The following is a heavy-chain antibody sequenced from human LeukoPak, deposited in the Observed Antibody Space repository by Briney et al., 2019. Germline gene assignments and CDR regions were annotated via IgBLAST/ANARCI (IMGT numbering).Heavy chain of an antibody. CDR3: AKDYRPFYGSGSYYNNYYYYGMDV. Sequence: GGSLGLSCAASGFTFSSYAMSWVRQAPGKGLEWVSAISGSGGSTYYADSVKGLFTISRDNSKNTLYLQMNSLRAEDTAVYYCAKDYRPFYGSGSYYNNYYYYGMDVWGQGTTVTVSS. D-gene: IGHD3-10*01. CDR2: ISGSGGST. V-gene: IGHV3-23*01. CDR1: GFTFSSYA. J-gene: IGHJ6*02.